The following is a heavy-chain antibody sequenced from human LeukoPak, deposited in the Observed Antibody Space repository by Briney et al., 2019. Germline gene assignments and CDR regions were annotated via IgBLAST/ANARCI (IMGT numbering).Heavy chain of an antibody. D-gene: IGHD5-24*01. CDR3: ARGGDGYNTLNY. J-gene: IGHJ4*02. CDR1: GFTFSDHY. Sequence: GGSLRLSCAASGFTFSDHYMDWVRQAPGKGQEWVGRTRNKANSYTTEYAASVKGRFTISRDDSKNSLYLQMNSLKTEDTAVYYCARGGDGYNTLNYWGQGTLVTVSS. CDR2: TRNKANSYTT. V-gene: IGHV3-72*01.